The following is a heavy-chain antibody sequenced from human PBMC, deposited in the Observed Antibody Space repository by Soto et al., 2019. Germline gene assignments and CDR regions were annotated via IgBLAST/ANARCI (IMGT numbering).Heavy chain of an antibody. CDR2: IYSGGST. Sequence: PGGSLRLSXAASGFTVSSNYMSWVRQAPGKGLEWVSVIYSGGSTYYADSVKGRFTISRDNSKNTLYLQMNSLRAEDTAVYYCAGSSMDRYNYYYGMDVWGQGTTVTVSS. D-gene: IGHD3-10*01. J-gene: IGHJ6*02. CDR1: GFTVSSNY. V-gene: IGHV3-53*01. CDR3: AGSSMDRYNYYYGMDV.